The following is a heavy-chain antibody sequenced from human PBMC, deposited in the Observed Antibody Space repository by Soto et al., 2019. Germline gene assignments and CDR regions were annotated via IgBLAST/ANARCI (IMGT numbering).Heavy chain of an antibody. CDR2: ITGSGGST. CDR3: AVPRISRIRGEPPAY. V-gene: IGHV3-23*01. Sequence: PVESLRLSCTASGIIFSSFAMSWVRQAPGKGLEWVSSITGSGGSTYYADSVKGRFTISRDNSENTLYLQMNSLRAEDTAIYYCAVPRISRIRGEPPAYWGQGTLVTVSS. J-gene: IGHJ4*02. D-gene: IGHD3-10*01. CDR1: GIIFSSFA.